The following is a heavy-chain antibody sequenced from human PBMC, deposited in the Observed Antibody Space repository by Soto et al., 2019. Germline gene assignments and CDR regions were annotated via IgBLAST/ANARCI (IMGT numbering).Heavy chain of an antibody. CDR2: IYYSGST. J-gene: IGHJ4*02. V-gene: IGHV4-59*08. CDR3: ARRLGSAADY. CDR1: GGSISSYY. D-gene: IGHD2-15*01. Sequence: QVQLQESGPGLVKPSETLSLTCTVSGGSISSYYWSWIRQPPGKGLAWIGTIYYSGSTNYNPSLKSRVTISVDTSKNQFSRKLSSVPAADTAVYYCARRLGSAADYWGQGTLVSVSS.